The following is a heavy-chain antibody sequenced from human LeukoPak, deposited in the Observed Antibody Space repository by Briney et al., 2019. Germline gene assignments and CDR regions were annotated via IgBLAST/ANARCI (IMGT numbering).Heavy chain of an antibody. CDR3: ARTRSGGPYYYYYMDV. CDR1: GYTFTSYG. V-gene: IGHV1-18*01. CDR2: ISAYNGNT. J-gene: IGHJ6*03. Sequence: ASVKVSCKASGYTFTSYGISWVRQAPGQGLEWMGWISAYNGNTNYAQKLQGRVIMTTDTSTSTAYMELRSLRSDDTAVYYCARTRSGGPYYYYYMDVWGKGTTVTVSS. D-gene: IGHD2-15*01.